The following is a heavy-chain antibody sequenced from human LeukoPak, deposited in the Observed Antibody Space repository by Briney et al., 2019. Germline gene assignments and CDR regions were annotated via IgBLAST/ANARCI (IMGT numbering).Heavy chain of an antibody. D-gene: IGHD3-22*01. CDR2: INPNSGGT. CDR1: GYTFTGYY. CDR3: ARDYYDSSGYYYACDY. V-gene: IGHV1-2*06. J-gene: IGHJ4*02. Sequence: ASVKVSCKASGYTFTGYYMHWVRQAPGQGLEWMGRINPNSGGTNYAQKFQGRVTMTRDTSISTAYMELSRLRSDDTAVYYCARDYYDSSGYYYACDYWGQGPLVTVSS.